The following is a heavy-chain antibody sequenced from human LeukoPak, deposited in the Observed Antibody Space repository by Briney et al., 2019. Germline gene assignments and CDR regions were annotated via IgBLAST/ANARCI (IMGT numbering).Heavy chain of an antibody. V-gene: IGHV3-7*01. CDR1: GFTFSSYW. D-gene: IGHD5-18*01. J-gene: IGHJ4*02. Sequence: GGSLRLSCAASGFTFSSYWMSWVRQAPGKGLEWVANIKQDGSEKYYVDSVKGRFTISRDNAKNSLYLQMNSLRAEDMAVYYCARKLRGYSYGPLDYWGQGTLVTVSS. CDR2: IKQDGSEK. CDR3: ARKLRGYSYGPLDY.